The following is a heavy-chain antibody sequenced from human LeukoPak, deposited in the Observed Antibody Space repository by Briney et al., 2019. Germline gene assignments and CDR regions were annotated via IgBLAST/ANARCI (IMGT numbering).Heavy chain of an antibody. V-gene: IGHV4-38-2*02. CDR3: AREVHDPYYYYYMDV. CDR2: IYHSGST. CDR1: GYSLSSGHY. Sequence: SETLSLTCTVSGYSLSSGHYWGWIRQPPGKGLEWIGSIYHSGSTYYNPSLKSRVTISVDTSKNQFSLKLSSVTAADTAVYYCAREVHDPYYYYYMDVWGKGTTVTVSS. D-gene: IGHD1-1*01. J-gene: IGHJ6*03.